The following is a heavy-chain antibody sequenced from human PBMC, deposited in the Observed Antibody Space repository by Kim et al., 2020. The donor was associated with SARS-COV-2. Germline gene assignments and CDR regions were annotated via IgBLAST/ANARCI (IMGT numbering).Heavy chain of an antibody. CDR3: AKDAIPLFRFGILEYYGMDV. CDR2: MSYDGSYA. Sequence: GGSLRLSCAASGFTFNTFGMHWVRQAPGKGLEWVSRMSYDGSYADYSESVKGRFTVSRDNSKNTHYLQMNSLTAEDTAVYYCAKDAIPLFRFGILEYYGMDVWGQGTTVTVSS. V-gene: IGHV3-30*18. J-gene: IGHJ6*02. CDR1: GFTFNTFG. D-gene: IGHD3-10*01.